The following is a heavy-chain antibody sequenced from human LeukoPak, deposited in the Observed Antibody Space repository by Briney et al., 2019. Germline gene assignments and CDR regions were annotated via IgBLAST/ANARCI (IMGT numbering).Heavy chain of an antibody. Sequence: SETLSLTCTVSGASISSYYWSWVRQPPGKGLEWIGYIYYSGSTNYNPSLKSRVTISVDTSKNQFSLKLSSVTAADTAVYYCARDRSYYDSGSYGGVFDYWDQGTLVTVSS. CDR2: IYYSGST. V-gene: IGHV4-59*01. J-gene: IGHJ4*02. D-gene: IGHD3-10*01. CDR1: GASISSYY. CDR3: ARDRSYYDSGSYGGVFDY.